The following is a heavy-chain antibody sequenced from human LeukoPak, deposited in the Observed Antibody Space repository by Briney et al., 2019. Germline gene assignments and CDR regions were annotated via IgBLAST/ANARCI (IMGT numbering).Heavy chain of an antibody. CDR1: GFTFSSYA. J-gene: IGHJ4*02. V-gene: IGHV3-23*01. CDR2: IYGSGGST. Sequence: PGGSLRLSCAASGFTFSSYAMSWVRQAPGKGLEWVSGIYGSGGSTYYADSVKGRFTISRDNSKNTVYLQMDSLRAEDTAVYYCAKDRVYSSSWYGGLDYWGQGTLVTVSS. CDR3: AKDRVYSSSWYGGLDY. D-gene: IGHD6-13*01.